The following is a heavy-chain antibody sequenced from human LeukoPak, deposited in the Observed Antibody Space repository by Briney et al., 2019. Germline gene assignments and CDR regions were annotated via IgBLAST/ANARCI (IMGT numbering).Heavy chain of an antibody. CDR1: GYTFTIYY. Sequence: ASVTVSCKASGYTFTIYYMHWVRQAPGQGVEGGGRINPSGGSTSYTQKVQGRVTMTRDTSTSTVYMELSSLRSEDTAVYYCAREDYGGLSYFDYWGQGTLVTVSS. CDR2: INPSGGST. CDR3: AREDYGGLSYFDY. D-gene: IGHD4-17*01. J-gene: IGHJ4*02. V-gene: IGHV1-46*01.